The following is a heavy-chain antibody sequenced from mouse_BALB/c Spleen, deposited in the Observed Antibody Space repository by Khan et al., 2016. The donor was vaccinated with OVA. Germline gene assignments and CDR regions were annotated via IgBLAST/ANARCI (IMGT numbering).Heavy chain of an antibody. Sequence: EVQLVESGGGLVEPGGSLRLSCATSGFTFSDYYMSWVRQPPGKALEWLGFISKKASGYTKEYSASVKGRFTISRDNSQSILYLQMNSLRAEDSGTCYCASVDYGYGFAYWGQGTLVTVSA. V-gene: IGHV7-3*02. CDR1: GFTFSDYY. J-gene: IGHJ3*01. CDR3: ASVDYGYGFAY. D-gene: IGHD1-2*01. CDR2: ISKKASGYTK.